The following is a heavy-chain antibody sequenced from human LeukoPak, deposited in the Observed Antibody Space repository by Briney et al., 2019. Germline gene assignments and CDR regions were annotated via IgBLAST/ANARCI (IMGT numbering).Heavy chain of an antibody. CDR2: ISSSGTTT. J-gene: IGHJ5*02. Sequence: PGGSLRLSCAASGFTFSSYEMNWVRQAPGKGLEWVSYISSSGTTTNYADSVKGRFTISRDNAKISLYLQMNSLRVEDTAVYYCARGWFDPWGQGTLVIVSS. CDR3: ARGWFDP. CDR1: GFTFSSYE. V-gene: IGHV3-48*03.